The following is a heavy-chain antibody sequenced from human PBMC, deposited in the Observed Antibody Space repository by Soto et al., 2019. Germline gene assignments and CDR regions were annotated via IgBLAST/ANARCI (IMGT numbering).Heavy chain of an antibody. V-gene: IGHV1-69*13. Sequence: GASVKVSCRASGGTFSSYAISWVRQAPGQGLEWMGGIIPIFGTANYAQKFQGRVTITADESTSTAYMELSSLRSEDTAVYYCARGSRQKITYYYDSSGYAFDIWGQGTMVTVSS. J-gene: IGHJ3*02. CDR1: GGTFSSYA. CDR2: IIPIFGTA. CDR3: ARGSRQKITYYYDSSGYAFDI. D-gene: IGHD3-22*01.